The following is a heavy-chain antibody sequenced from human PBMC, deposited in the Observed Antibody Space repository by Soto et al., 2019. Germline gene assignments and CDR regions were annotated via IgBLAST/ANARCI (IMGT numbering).Heavy chain of an antibody. CDR3: ARNWCSSTSCYSYYYYGMDV. CDR1: GYSFTSYW. D-gene: IGHD2-2*01. Sequence: PGESLKISCKGSGYSFTSYWIGWVRQMPGKGLEWMGIICPGDSDTRYSPSFQGQVTISADKSISTAYLQWSSLKASDTAMYYCARNWCSSTSCYSYYYYGMDVWGQGTTVTVSS. CDR2: ICPGDSDT. J-gene: IGHJ6*02. V-gene: IGHV5-51*01.